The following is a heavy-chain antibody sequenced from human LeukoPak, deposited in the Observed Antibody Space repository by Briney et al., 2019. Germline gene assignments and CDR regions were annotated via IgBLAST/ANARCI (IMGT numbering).Heavy chain of an antibody. CDR3: AKDLASTSPGYNYGMDV. V-gene: IGHV3-30*18. D-gene: IGHD5-24*01. J-gene: IGHJ6*04. CDR2: ISYDGSNK. CDR1: GFTFSSYG. Sequence: TGGSLRLSCAASGFTFSSYGMHWVRQAPGKGLEWVAVISYDGSNKYYADSVKGRFTISRDNSKNTLYLQMNSLRAEDTAVYYCAKDLASTSPGYNYGMDVWGKGTTVTVSS.